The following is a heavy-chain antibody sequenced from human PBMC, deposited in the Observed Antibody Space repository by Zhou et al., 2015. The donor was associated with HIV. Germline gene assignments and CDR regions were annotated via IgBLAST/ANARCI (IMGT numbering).Heavy chain of an antibody. V-gene: IGHV3-30-3*01. D-gene: IGHD6-13*01. CDR2: ISYDGSNK. CDR1: GFTFKNYN. Sequence: QVQLVESGGGVVQPGRSLRLSCAASGFTFKNYNINWVRQAPGKGLEWVAVISYDGSNKYYADSVKGRFTISRDNSKNTLYLQMNSLRAEDTAVYYCARGSSAPYWGQGTLVTVSS. CDR3: ARGSSAPY. J-gene: IGHJ4*02.